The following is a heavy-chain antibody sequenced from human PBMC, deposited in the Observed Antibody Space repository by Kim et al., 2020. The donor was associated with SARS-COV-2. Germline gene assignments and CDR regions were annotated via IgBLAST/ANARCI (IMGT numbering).Heavy chain of an antibody. D-gene: IGHD2-15*01. CDR3: ANSFRRDSRFFDY. V-gene: IGHV1-46*01. J-gene: IGHJ4*02. Sequence: SSPPLFHGRVTMTRVASTSTFYMELSSLKADDTAVYYCANSFRRDSRFFDYWGQGTMVTVSS.